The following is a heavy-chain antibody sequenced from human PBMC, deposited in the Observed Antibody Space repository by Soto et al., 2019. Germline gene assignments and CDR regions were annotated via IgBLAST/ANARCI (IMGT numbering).Heavy chain of an antibody. V-gene: IGHV3-23*01. D-gene: IGHD2-2*01. CDR2: ISGSGGST. CDR1: GFTFSSYA. CDR3: AKEGLSSTSCFDY. Sequence: VQLLESGGGLVQPGDSLRLSCAASGFTFSSYAMSWVRQAPGKGLEWVSVISGSGGSTYYADSVKGRFTISRDNSKNTLYLQMNSLRAEDTAVYYCAKEGLSSTSCFDYWGQGTLVTVSS. J-gene: IGHJ4*02.